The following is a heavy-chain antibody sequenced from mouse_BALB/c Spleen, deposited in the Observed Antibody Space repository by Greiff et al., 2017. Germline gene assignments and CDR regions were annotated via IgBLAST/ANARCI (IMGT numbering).Heavy chain of an antibody. J-gene: IGHJ3*01. D-gene: IGHD1-1*01. CDR3: ARYLRPYYGSSSFAY. Sequence: LQQSGPELVKPGASVKISCKASGYSFTGYFMNWVMQSHGKSLEWIGRINPYNGDTFYNQKFKGKATLTVDKSSSTAHMELRSLASEDSAVYYCARYLRPYYGSSSFAYWGQGTLVTVSA. V-gene: IGHV1-20*02. CDR2: INPYNGDT. CDR1: GYSFTGYF.